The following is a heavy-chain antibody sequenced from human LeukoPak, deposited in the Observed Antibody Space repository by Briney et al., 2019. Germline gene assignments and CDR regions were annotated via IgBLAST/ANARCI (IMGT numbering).Heavy chain of an antibody. CDR3: ARALGTGWSQKE. Sequence: ASVKVSCKASGYTFTDYYMHWVRQAPGQGLEWMGWINPNSGGTNYAQKFQGRVTMTRDTSNSTAYMELSRLRSDDTAVYYCARALGTGWSQKEWGQGTLVTVSS. V-gene: IGHV1-2*02. CDR2: INPNSGGT. J-gene: IGHJ4*02. D-gene: IGHD6-19*01. CDR1: GYTFTDYY.